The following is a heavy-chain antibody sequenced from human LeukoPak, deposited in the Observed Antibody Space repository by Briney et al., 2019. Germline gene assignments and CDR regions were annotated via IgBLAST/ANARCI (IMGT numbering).Heavy chain of an antibody. Sequence: HPGGSLRLSCAASGFTFSTYWMSWVRQAPGKGLERVANIKYYGGEKYYVDSVKGRFTVSRDNAKNSLFLQMNSLRAEDTAVYYCVREEAAARFDFWGQGTLVTVSS. CDR1: GFTFSTYW. V-gene: IGHV3-7*04. J-gene: IGHJ4*02. CDR3: VREEAAARFDF. D-gene: IGHD6-13*01. CDR2: IKYYGGEK.